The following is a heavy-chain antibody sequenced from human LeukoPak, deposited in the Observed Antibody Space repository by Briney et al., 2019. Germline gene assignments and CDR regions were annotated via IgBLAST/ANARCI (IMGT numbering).Heavy chain of an antibody. CDR1: GFTFGDYA. CDR2: IRSKAYGGTT. J-gene: IGHJ4*02. CDR3: TREHSYYYDNSGYDY. D-gene: IGHD3-22*01. Sequence: PGRSLRLSCTASGFTFGDYAMSWFRQAPGKWLEWVGFIRSKAYGGTTEYAATVKGRFIISRDDSKSSVYLQMNSLKTEDTAVYYCTREHSYYYDNSGYDYWGQGALVTVSS. V-gene: IGHV3-49*03.